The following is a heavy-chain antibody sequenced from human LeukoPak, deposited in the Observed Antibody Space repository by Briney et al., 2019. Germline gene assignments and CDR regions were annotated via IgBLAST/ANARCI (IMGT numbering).Heavy chain of an antibody. CDR2: MNPNSGNT. J-gene: IGHJ3*02. CDR3: PRVSAGLDAFDI. D-gene: IGHD2/OR15-2a*01. CDR1: GYTFTSYD. V-gene: IGHV1-8*03. Sequence: ASVKVSCKASGYTFTSYDINWVRQATGQGLEWMGWMNPNSGNTGYAQKFQGRVTITRNTSISTAYMELSSLRSEDTAVYYCPRVSAGLDAFDIWGQGTMVTVSS.